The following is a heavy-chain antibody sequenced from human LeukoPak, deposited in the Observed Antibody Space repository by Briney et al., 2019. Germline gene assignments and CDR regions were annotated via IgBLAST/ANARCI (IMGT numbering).Heavy chain of an antibody. CDR1: GYTLTELS. CDR3: ATSANYSDSSGGLRYAFDI. Sequence: ASVKVSCKVSGYTLTELSMHWVRQAPGKGLEWMGGFDPEDGETIYAQKFQGRVTMTEDTSTDTAYMELSSLRSEDTAVYYCATSANYSDSSGGLRYAFDIWGQGTMVTVSS. CDR2: FDPEDGET. D-gene: IGHD3-22*01. J-gene: IGHJ3*02. V-gene: IGHV1-24*01.